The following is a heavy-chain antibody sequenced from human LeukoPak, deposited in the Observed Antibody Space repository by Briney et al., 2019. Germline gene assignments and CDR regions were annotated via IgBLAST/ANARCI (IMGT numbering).Heavy chain of an antibody. CDR1: GFTFDDYA. V-gene: IGHV3-9*01. CDR2: ISWNSGSI. J-gene: IGHJ4*02. CDR3: ARKRPNYFDY. Sequence: GGSLRLSCAASGFTFDDYAMHWVRQAPGKGLEWVSGISWNSGSIDYVDSVKGRFTISRDNAENSLYLQMNSLRAEDTALYYCARKRPNYFDYWGQGTLVTVSS.